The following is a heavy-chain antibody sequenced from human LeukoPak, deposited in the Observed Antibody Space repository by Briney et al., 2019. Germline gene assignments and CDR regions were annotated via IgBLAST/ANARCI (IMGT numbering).Heavy chain of an antibody. CDR3: ARDHHGTGSYFEY. Sequence: PGGSPRLSCAASGFIFSSYGIHWVRQAPGKGLEWVAFIRHDGSNKYFVDSVKGRFTISRDNSKNTLYLQMNSLRIDDTAVYYCARDHHGTGSYFEYWGHGILVTVSS. CDR1: GFIFSSYG. D-gene: IGHD3-10*01. J-gene: IGHJ4*01. V-gene: IGHV3-30*02. CDR2: IRHDGSNK.